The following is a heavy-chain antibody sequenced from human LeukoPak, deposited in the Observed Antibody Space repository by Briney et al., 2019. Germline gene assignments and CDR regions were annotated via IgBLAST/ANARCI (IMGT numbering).Heavy chain of an antibody. CDR1: GFTFSSYS. Sequence: GGSLRLSCAGSGFTFSSYSMTWVRQAPGKGLEWVSYISSSGSTIYYADSVKGRFTIPRDNAKNSLYLQMNSLRAEDTAVYYCARVGGYDFDYWGQGTLVTVSS. J-gene: IGHJ4*02. CDR3: ARVGGYDFDY. V-gene: IGHV3-48*04. D-gene: IGHD5-12*01. CDR2: ISSSGSTI.